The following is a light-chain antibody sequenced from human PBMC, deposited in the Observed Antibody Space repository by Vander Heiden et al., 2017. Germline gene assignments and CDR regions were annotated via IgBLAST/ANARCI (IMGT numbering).Light chain of an antibody. CDR1: ALPTQY. V-gene: IGLV3-16*01. Sequence: SYDLTQPPSVSVSLGQMARITCSGEALPTQYAYWYQQKPGQSPVLVIYNESKRHSGIPERFSGSSSGTTVTLTTSGVQAEEEADYYCHSADSSGNPCVFGTGTKVTVL. J-gene: IGLJ1*01. CDR2: NES. CDR3: HSADSSGNPCV.